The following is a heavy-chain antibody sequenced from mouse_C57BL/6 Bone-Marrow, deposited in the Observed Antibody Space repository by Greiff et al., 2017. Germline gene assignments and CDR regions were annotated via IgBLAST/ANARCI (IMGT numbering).Heavy chain of an antibody. J-gene: IGHJ2*01. D-gene: IGHD4-1*01. Sequence: EVQLVESGGDLVKPGGSLKLSCAASGFTFSSYGMSWVRQTPDKRLEWVATISSGGSYTYYPDSVKGRFTISRDNAKNTLYLQMSSLKSEDTAMYYCARQGLTGTPDYWGQGTTLTGSS. CDR1: GFTFSSYG. CDR2: ISSGGSYT. CDR3: ARQGLTGTPDY. V-gene: IGHV5-6*01.